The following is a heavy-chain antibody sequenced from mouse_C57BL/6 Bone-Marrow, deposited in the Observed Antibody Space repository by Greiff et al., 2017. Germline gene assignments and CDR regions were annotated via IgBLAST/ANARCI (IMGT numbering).Heavy chain of an antibody. D-gene: IGHD2-5*01. CDR1: GFTFSSYA. CDR3: ASDRTYYSNPRAMDY. Sequence: EVKLMESGGGLVKPGGSLKLSCAASGFTFSSYAMSWVRQTPEKRLEWVATISDGGSYTYYPDNVKGRFTISRDNAKNNLYLQMSHLKSEDTAMYYCASDRTYYSNPRAMDYWGQGTSVTVSS. CDR2: ISDGGSYT. J-gene: IGHJ4*01. V-gene: IGHV5-4*03.